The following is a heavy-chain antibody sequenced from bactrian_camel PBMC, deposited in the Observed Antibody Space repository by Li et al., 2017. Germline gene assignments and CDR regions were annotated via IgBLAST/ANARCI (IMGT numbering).Heavy chain of an antibody. CDR3: AVRPGYKCYYPNPMQFKS. CDR1: GAIRSTFF. CDR2: IDADGNV. V-gene: IGHV3S53*01. J-gene: IGHJ4*01. D-gene: IGHD2*01. Sequence: VQLVESGGGSVQEGGSLRLSCAATGAIRSTFFCMGWFRQAPGKEREGVAVIDADGNVNYAHSVKGRFTISRDKARDLVHLQMNSLKPEDTATYYCAVRPGYKCYYPNPMQFKSWGQGTQVTVS.